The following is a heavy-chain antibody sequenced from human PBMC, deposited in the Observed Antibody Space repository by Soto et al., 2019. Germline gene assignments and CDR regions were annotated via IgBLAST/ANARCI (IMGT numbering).Heavy chain of an antibody. CDR1: GYTFSTYA. J-gene: IGHJ6*02. V-gene: IGHV1-3*01. CDR2: INGGNGHT. CDR3: ARGKGMEENYYYYGMDV. D-gene: IGHD1-1*01. Sequence: GASVKVSCKASGYTFSTYALHWVRQAPGQGLEWMGWINGGNGHTSYSQKFKDRVTISRDTPASTAYMELSGLRSEDTAVYYCARGKGMEENYYYYGMDVWGQGTTVTVSS.